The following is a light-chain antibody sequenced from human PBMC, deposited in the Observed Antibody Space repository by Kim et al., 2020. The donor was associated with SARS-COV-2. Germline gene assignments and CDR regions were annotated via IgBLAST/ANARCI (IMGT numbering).Light chain of an antibody. CDR2: AAS. CDR1: QSIDNH. J-gene: IGKJ1*01. CDR3: QQLNTYPWT. Sequence: GDRVAVTCRTSQSIDNHLDWYQQKPGKAPKLLIFAASTLQSGVPSRFSGSGSGTEFTLTVSRLQPEDFAIYYCQQLNTYPWTFGQGTRVDIK. V-gene: IGKV1-9*01.